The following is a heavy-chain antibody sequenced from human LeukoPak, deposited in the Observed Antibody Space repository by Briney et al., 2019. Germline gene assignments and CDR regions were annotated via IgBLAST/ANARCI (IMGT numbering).Heavy chain of an antibody. D-gene: IGHD1-1*01. CDR1: GYSISSGYY. Sequence: SETLSLTCTVSGYSISSGYYWGWIRQPPGKGLEWIGSIYHSGSTYYNPSLKSRVTISVDTSKNQFSLKLSSVTAADTAVYYCASNGRTTSAFDIWGQGTMVTVSS. J-gene: IGHJ3*02. CDR2: IYHSGST. V-gene: IGHV4-38-2*02. CDR3: ASNGRTTSAFDI.